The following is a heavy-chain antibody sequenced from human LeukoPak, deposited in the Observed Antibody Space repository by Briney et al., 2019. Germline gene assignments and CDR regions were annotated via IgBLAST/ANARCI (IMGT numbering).Heavy chain of an antibody. V-gene: IGHV4-34*01. CDR3: ARRGTWSYYYAMDV. CDR1: GGSFNDYY. Sequence: PSETLSLTCDVSGGSFNDYYWSWIRQPPGKGLEWIGEIRHSGSTNYNPSLKSRVTMSVDTSKNQFSLKLSSVTAADTAVYYCARRGTWSYYYAMDVWGQGTTVAVSS. J-gene: IGHJ6*02. D-gene: IGHD6-13*01. CDR2: IRHSGST.